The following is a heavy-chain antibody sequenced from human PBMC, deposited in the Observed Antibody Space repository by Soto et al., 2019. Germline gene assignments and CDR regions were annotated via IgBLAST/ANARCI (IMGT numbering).Heavy chain of an antibody. Sequence: ASVKVSCKASGYTFTGYYMHWVRQAPGQGLEWMGWINPNSGGTNYAQKFQGWVTMTRGTSISTAYMELSRLRSDDTAVYYCARAHCGGDCYSGVDYWGQGTLVTVSS. J-gene: IGHJ4*02. CDR3: ARAHCGGDCYSGVDY. CDR1: GYTFTGYY. CDR2: INPNSGGT. V-gene: IGHV1-2*04. D-gene: IGHD2-21*02.